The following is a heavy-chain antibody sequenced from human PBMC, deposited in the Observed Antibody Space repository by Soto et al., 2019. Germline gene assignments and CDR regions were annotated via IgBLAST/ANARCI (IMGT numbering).Heavy chain of an antibody. CDR2: ISSSGSTI. V-gene: IGHV3-48*03. Sequence: GGSLRLSCAASGFTFSSYEMNWVRQAPGKGLEWVSYISSSGSTIYYADSVRGRFTISRDNAKNSLYLQMNSLRAEDTAVYYCARDHKGGYYYYGMDVWGQGTTVTVSS. CDR1: GFTFSSYE. J-gene: IGHJ6*02. CDR3: ARDHKGGYYYYGMDV.